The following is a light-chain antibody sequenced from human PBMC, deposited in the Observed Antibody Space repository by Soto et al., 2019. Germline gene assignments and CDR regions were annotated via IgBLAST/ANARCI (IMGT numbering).Light chain of an antibody. J-gene: IGLJ3*02. CDR1: SSDVGAYNY. Sequence: QSVLTQPASMSGSPGQSITISCTGTSSDVGAYNYVSWYQQHPGKAPKLMIYEVTNRPSGGSHRFSGSKSGNTASLTISGLQAEDEAIYYCSSYTTTNTLGVFGGGTKVTVL. CDR3: SSYTTTNTLGV. CDR2: EVT. V-gene: IGLV2-14*01.